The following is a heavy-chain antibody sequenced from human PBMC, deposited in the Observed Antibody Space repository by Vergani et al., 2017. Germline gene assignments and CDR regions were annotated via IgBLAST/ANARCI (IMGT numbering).Heavy chain of an antibody. D-gene: IGHD1-1*01. Sequence: QVQLQESGPGLVKPSETLSLTCTVSGGSISSYYWSWIRQPPGKGLEWIGYIYYSGSTNYNPSLKSRVTISVDTSKNQFSLKLSAVTAADTAGYYCARDRNGGGYYYGMDVWGQGTTVTVSS. CDR2: IYYSGST. CDR3: ARDRNGGGYYYGMDV. CDR1: GGSISSYY. J-gene: IGHJ6*02. V-gene: IGHV4-59*01.